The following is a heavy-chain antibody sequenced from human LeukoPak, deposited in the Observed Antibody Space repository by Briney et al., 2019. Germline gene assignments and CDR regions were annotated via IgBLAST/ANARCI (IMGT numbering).Heavy chain of an antibody. CDR1: GGTFSSYA. CDR3: ARGNMGRLNYYVLDL. Sequence: ASVKVSCKASGGTFSSYAISWVRQAPGQGLDWMGRIIPILGMVNYARKFQGRVTITADTSTRTVYMELSSLTSEDTAVYYCARGNMGRLNYYVLDLWGQGTTVIVSS. D-gene: IGHD3-10*01. V-gene: IGHV1-69*04. J-gene: IGHJ6*02. CDR2: IIPILGMV.